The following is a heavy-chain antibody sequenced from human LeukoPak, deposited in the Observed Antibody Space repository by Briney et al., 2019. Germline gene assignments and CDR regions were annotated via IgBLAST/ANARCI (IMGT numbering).Heavy chain of an antibody. V-gene: IGHV4-39*01. CDR1: GDYITTTNYY. CDR2: VFYSGTT. Sequence: SETLSLTCNVSGDYITTTNYYWAWIRQPPGKGLEWTASVFYSGTTYYNPSLKSRVIISMDTSTKQISLRLSSVTATDTAIYYCARRSRLYKHETTGYHDSWGQGTLVTVSS. D-gene: IGHD3-9*01. J-gene: IGHJ4*02. CDR3: ARRSRLYKHETTGYHDS.